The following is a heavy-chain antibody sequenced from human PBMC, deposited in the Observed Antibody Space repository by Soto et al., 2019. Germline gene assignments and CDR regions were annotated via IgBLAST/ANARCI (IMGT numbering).Heavy chain of an antibody. CDR2: INHSGSN. CDR3: ATDYEMNGMDV. CDR1: GGSFSGYY. J-gene: IGHJ6*02. D-gene: IGHD4-17*01. V-gene: IGHV4-34*01. Sequence: PSETLSLTCAVYGGSFSGYYWSWIRQPPGKGLEWIGEINHSGSNNYNPSLKSRVTISVDTSKNQFSLKLSSVTAADPAVYYCATDYEMNGMDVCGQGTTVTVSS.